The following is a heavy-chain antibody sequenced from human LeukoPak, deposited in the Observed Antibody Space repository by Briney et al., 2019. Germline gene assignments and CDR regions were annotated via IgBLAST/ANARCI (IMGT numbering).Heavy chain of an antibody. CDR1: GFSFSSFS. CDR2: ISGGSSFT. CDR3: AREGPQWLVGGNWFDP. V-gene: IGHV3-21*01. D-gene: IGHD6-19*01. Sequence: GGSLRLSCAASGFSFSSFSMNWVRQAPGKGLEWVSYISGGSSFTYYVDSVKGRFTISRDNAENSLYLQMNSLRAEDTAVYYCAREGPQWLVGGNWFDPWGQGTLVTVSS. J-gene: IGHJ5*02.